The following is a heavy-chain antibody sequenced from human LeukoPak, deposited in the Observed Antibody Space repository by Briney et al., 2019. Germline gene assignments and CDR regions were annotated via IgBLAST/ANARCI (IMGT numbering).Heavy chain of an antibody. J-gene: IGHJ5*02. CDR2: INHSGGT. Sequence: SETLSLTCAVYGGSFSGYFWTWIRQPPGKGLEWIGEINHSGGTNYNPSLKSRVTISVDTSKNQFSLKLSSVTAADTAVYYCARTEWRVTMVRGVVNWFDPWGQGTLVTVSS. V-gene: IGHV4-34*01. CDR3: ARTEWRVTMVRGVVNWFDP. D-gene: IGHD3-10*01. CDR1: GGSFSGYF.